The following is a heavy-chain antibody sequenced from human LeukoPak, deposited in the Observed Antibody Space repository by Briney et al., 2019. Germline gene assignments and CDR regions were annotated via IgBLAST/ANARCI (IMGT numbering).Heavy chain of an antibody. CDR3: ARGPPGGQFDP. V-gene: IGHV4-59*01. J-gene: IGHJ5*02. CDR2: IYYSGNT. Sequence: PSETLSLTCTVSGGSISSYYWSCIRQSPGKGLEWIGYIYYSGNTNYNPSLKSRVTISVDTSKNQFSLKLSSVTAADTAVYYCARGPPGGQFDPWGQGTLVTVSS. D-gene: IGHD3-10*01. CDR1: GGSISSYY.